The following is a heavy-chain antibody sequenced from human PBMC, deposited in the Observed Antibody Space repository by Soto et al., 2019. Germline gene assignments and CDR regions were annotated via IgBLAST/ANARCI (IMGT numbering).Heavy chain of an antibody. Sequence: SGPTLVNPTQTLTLTFPFSGFSLSTSGVSVGWIRQPPGKALEWLALIYWDDDKRYSPSLRSRLTIIKDTSKNQVVLTMTNMDPVDTATYYCAHSLSVTTAPKFDYWGQGTQVTVSS. CDR3: AHSLSVTTAPKFDY. J-gene: IGHJ4*02. CDR1: GFSLSTSGVS. CDR2: IYWDDDK. V-gene: IGHV2-5*02. D-gene: IGHD4-17*01.